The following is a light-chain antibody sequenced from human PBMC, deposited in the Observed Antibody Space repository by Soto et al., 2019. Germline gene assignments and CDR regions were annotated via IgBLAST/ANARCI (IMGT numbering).Light chain of an antibody. J-gene: IGLJ1*01. CDR1: GIDIGAYDY. CDR2: EVD. V-gene: IGLV2-14*03. CDR3: CSYASSSSYV. Sequence: HSALTQPASVSGSPGQSMTISCTGTGIDIGAYDYVSWYQQHPGKAPRLFIYEVDNRPSGVSSRFSGSKSGNTASLTISGLQAEDEADYYCCSYASSSSYVFGTGTKV.